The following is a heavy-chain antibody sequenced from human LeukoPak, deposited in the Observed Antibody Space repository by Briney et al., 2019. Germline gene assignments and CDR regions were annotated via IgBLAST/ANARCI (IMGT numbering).Heavy chain of an antibody. V-gene: IGHV4-59*01. Sequence: SETLSLTCTVSGGSISSYYWSWIRQPPGKGLEWIGYIYYSGSTNYNPSLKSRVTISVDTSKNQFSLKLSSVTAADTAVYYCARARLLRYFDWLDYWGQGTLVTVSS. CDR1: GGSISSYY. J-gene: IGHJ4*02. D-gene: IGHD3-9*01. CDR3: ARARLLRYFDWLDY. CDR2: IYYSGST.